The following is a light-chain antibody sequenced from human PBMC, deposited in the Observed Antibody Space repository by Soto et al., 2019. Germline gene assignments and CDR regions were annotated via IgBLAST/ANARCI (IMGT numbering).Light chain of an antibody. CDR1: QSLSSSS. CDR3: QQRSNWPPIT. Sequence: EIVLTQSPGTLSMSPGERATLSCRASQSLSSSSLAWYQQKPGQAPRLLIYGASTRATGIPARFSGSGSGTDFTLTIDNLEPEDFAIYYCQQRSNWPPITFGQGTRLEIK. V-gene: IGKV3D-20*02. J-gene: IGKJ5*01. CDR2: GAS.